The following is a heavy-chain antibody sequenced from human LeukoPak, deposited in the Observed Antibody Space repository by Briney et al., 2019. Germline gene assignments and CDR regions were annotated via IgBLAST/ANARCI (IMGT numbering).Heavy chain of an antibody. CDR1: GGTFSSYA. D-gene: IGHD2-21*01. V-gene: IGHV1-69*01. CDR2: IIPIFGTA. CDR3: ARDPGEVIADYYYYMDV. Sequence: SVKVSCKASGGTFSSYAISWVRQAPGRGLEWMGGIIPIFGTANYAQKFQGRVTITADESTSTAYMELSSLRSEDTAVYYCARDPGEVIADYYYYMDVWGKGTTVTVSS. J-gene: IGHJ6*03.